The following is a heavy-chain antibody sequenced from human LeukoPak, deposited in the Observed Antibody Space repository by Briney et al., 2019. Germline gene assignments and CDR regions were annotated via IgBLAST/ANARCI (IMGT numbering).Heavy chain of an antibody. Sequence: SDTLSLTCTVSGLSISSGDYLGRWIRQAPGKGLEWLGYIYYRGSTYYNPSLKSRATISVDTSKNQFSLKLSSVTAADTAVYYCARVGYSYRLLSVPGDYWGQGTLVTVSS. CDR1: GLSISSGDYL. V-gene: IGHV4-30-4*02. D-gene: IGHD5-18*01. CDR2: IYYRGST. J-gene: IGHJ4*02. CDR3: ARVGYSYRLLSVPGDY.